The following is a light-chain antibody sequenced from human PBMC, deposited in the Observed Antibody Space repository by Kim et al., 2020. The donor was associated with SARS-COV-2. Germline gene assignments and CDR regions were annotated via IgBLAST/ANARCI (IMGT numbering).Light chain of an antibody. Sequence: SYELTQPPSVSVAPGKTARITCGENNIGSNSVHWYQQKPGQGPVLVMKYDRDRPSGIPGRISGSNSGNTATLTITRVEAGDEADYYCQVWDNYSDHVVFGGGTQLTVL. CDR2: YDR. V-gene: IGLV3-21*04. CDR1: NIGSNS. CDR3: QVWDNYSDHVV. J-gene: IGLJ2*01.